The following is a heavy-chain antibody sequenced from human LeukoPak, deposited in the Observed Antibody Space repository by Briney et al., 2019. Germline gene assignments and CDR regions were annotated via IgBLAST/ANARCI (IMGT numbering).Heavy chain of an antibody. V-gene: IGHV3-23*01. Sequence: GGSLRLSCAASGFTFSSYAMSWVRQAPGKGLEWVSAISGSGGSTYYADSAKGRFTISRDNSKNTLYLQMSSLRAEDTAVYYCAKESGYYGSGSYYSAGFFDYWGQGTLVTVSS. CDR1: GFTFSSYA. D-gene: IGHD3-10*01. CDR3: AKESGYYGSGSYYSAGFFDY. J-gene: IGHJ4*02. CDR2: ISGSGGST.